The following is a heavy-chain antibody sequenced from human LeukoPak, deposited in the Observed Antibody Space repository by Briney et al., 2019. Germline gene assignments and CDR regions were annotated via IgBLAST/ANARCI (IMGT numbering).Heavy chain of an antibody. V-gene: IGHV1-69*13. Sequence: GASVKVSCKASGGTFSSCAISWVRQAPGQGLEWMGGIIPIFGTANYAQKFQGRVTITADESMSTAYMELSSLRSEDTAVYYCARGGALRYFDPHAYYYYYMDVWGKGTTVTISS. D-gene: IGHD3-9*01. CDR2: IIPIFGTA. CDR3: ARGGALRYFDPHAYYYYYMDV. J-gene: IGHJ6*03. CDR1: GGTFSSCA.